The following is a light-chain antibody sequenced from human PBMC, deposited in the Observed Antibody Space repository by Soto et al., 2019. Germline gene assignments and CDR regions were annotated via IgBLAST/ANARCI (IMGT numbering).Light chain of an antibody. J-gene: IGLJ1*01. Sequence: QSVLTQPASVSGSPGQSITISCTGTSSDVGAYNYVSWYQHHPGKAPKFMIYEVSNRPSGVSNRFSGSKSGNTASLTIPGLQAEDEADYYCSSYTSSSTLLYVFGTGNKVTVL. CDR3: SSYTSSSTLLYV. CDR1: SSDVGAYNY. CDR2: EVS. V-gene: IGLV2-14*01.